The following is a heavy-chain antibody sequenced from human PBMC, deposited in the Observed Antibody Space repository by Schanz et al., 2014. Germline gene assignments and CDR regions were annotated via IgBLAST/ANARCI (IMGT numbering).Heavy chain of an antibody. J-gene: IGHJ4*02. Sequence: QVQLVQSGREVKKPGASVKVSCKASGYTFTTYGISWVRQAPGQGLEWMGQINPNSGATIYAQNFQGRVTMTRDTSISTAYMELSRLRSDDTAVYYCARGLVRYFAYWGQGTLVTVSS. CDR3: ARGLVRYFAY. CDR2: INPNSGAT. CDR1: GYTFTTYG. D-gene: IGHD2-8*02. V-gene: IGHV1-2*06.